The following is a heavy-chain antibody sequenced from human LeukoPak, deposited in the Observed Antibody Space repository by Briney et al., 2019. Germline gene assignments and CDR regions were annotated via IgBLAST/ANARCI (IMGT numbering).Heavy chain of an antibody. Sequence: PGGSLRLSCAASGFTFNTYGTHWVRQAPGKGLEWVAIIWYDGSDKFYADFVKGRFTISRDNSKNTLYLQMNSLRAEDTAVYYCARVSDFSNYFDYWGQGTLVTVSS. V-gene: IGHV3-33*01. CDR2: IWYDGSDK. J-gene: IGHJ4*02. CDR1: GFTFNTYG. CDR3: ARVSDFSNYFDY. D-gene: IGHD3-3*01.